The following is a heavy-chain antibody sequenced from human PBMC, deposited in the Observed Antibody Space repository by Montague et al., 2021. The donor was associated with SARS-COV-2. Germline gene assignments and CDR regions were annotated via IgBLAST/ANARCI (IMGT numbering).Heavy chain of an antibody. CDR1: GGSIRSSDNY. CDR2: IYHTGNT. D-gene: IGHD3-22*01. V-gene: IGHV4-4*02. Sequence: SETLSLTCTVSGGSIRSSDNYWSWVRQPTGKGLEWIGEIYHTGNTNYSPSLKNRVSISLDKSKSQLSLRLDSVTDADTAGYYCASPKEGSGYYRAFDYWGQGILVTVSS. CDR3: ASPKEGSGYYRAFDY. J-gene: IGHJ4*02.